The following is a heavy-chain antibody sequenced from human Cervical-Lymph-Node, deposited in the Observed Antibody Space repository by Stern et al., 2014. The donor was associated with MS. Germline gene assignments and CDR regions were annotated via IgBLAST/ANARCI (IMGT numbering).Heavy chain of an antibody. Sequence: QVQLVQSGAEVKKPGASVKVSCKASGYTFTNTGINWVRLAPGQGPEWMGWVSHYNGNTKYAQKRRGRVTMTTDTSTSTAYMELRSLRSDDTAVYYCARGDDKTSYDYWGQGTLVTVSS. V-gene: IGHV1-18*01. CDR3: ARGDDKTSYDY. CDR2: VSHYNGNT. D-gene: IGHD1-1*01. CDR1: GYTFTNTG. J-gene: IGHJ4*02.